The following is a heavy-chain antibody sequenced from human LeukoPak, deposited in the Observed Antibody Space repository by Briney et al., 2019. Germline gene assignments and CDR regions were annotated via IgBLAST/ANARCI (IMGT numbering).Heavy chain of an antibody. CDR3: ARGRDGYNLTYFDY. Sequence: PSETLSLTCAVYGGSFSGYYWSWIRRPPGKGLEWIGEINHSGSTNYNPSLKSRVTISVDTSKNQLSLKLSSVTAADTAVYYCARGRDGYNLTYFDYWGQGTLVTVSS. J-gene: IGHJ4*02. CDR1: GGSFSGYY. CDR2: INHSGST. D-gene: IGHD5-24*01. V-gene: IGHV4-34*01.